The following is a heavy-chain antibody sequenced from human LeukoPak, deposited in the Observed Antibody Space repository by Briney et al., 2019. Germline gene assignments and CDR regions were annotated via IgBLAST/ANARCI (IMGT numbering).Heavy chain of an antibody. Sequence: PSETLSLTCAVYGGSFSGYYWSWIRQPPGKGLEWIGEINHSGSTNYNPSLKSRVTISVDTSKNQFSLKLSSVTAADTAVYYCARGGVVAVYNWFDPWGQGTLVTVSS. CDR1: GGSFSGYY. J-gene: IGHJ5*02. CDR3: ARGGVVAVYNWFDP. V-gene: IGHV4-34*01. CDR2: INHSGST. D-gene: IGHD2-15*01.